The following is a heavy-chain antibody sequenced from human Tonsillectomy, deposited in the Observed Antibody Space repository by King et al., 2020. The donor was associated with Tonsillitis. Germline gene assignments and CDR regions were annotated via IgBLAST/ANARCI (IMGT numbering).Heavy chain of an antibody. CDR2: ISSRSSYI. CDR3: ARVGLYCSGGSCGLDN. D-gene: IGHD2-15*01. J-gene: IGHJ4*02. CDR1: GFTFGSYS. Sequence: VQLVESGGGLVKPGGSLRLSCTASGFTFGSYSMTWVRQAPGKGLQWVSSISSRSSYIYSAESVKGRFTISRDNAKGSLYLQMNSLRAEDTARYYCARVGLYCSGGSCGLDNWGPGTLVTVS. V-gene: IGHV3-21*06.